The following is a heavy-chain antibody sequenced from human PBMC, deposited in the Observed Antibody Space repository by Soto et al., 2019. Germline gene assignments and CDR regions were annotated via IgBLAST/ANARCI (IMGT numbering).Heavy chain of an antibody. CDR1: GGSISSSSYY. V-gene: IGHV4-39*01. CDR3: ARQTHASDIVVYFMDV. Sequence: PSETLSLTCTVSGGSISSSSYYGGWIRQPPGKGLEWIGSIYYSGSTYYNPSLKSRVTISVDTSKNQFSLKLSSVTAADTAVYYCARQTHASDIVVYFMDVWGQGTTVTVSS. D-gene: IGHD2-15*01. CDR2: IYYSGST. J-gene: IGHJ6*02.